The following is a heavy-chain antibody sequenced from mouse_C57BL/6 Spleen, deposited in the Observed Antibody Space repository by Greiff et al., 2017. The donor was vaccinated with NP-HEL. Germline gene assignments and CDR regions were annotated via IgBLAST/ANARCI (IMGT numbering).Heavy chain of an antibody. J-gene: IGHJ2*01. Sequence: VQLKQSGAELVRPGASVKLSCTASGFNIKDYYMHWVKQRPEQGLEWIGRIDPEDGDTEYAPKFQGKATMTADTSSNTAYLQLSSLTSEDTAVYYCTKVTTVVAHFDYWGQGTTLTVSS. CDR3: TKVTTVVAHFDY. CDR2: IDPEDGDT. D-gene: IGHD1-1*01. V-gene: IGHV14-1*01. CDR1: GFNIKDYY.